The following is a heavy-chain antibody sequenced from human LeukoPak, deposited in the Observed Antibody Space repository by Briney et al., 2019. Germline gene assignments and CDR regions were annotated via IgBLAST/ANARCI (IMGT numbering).Heavy chain of an antibody. D-gene: IGHD2-2*01. CDR2: INHSGST. CDR3: ARGLVVPAAIYWYFDL. J-gene: IGHJ2*01. Sequence: SETLSLTCAVYGGSFSGYYWSWIRQPPGKGLEWIGEINHSGSTNYNPSLKSRVTISVDTSKNQFSLKLSSVTAADTAVYYCARGLVVPAAIYWYFDLWGRGTLVTVSS. V-gene: IGHV4-34*01. CDR1: GGSFSGYY.